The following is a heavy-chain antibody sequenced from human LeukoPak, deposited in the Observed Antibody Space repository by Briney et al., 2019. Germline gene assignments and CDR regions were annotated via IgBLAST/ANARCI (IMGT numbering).Heavy chain of an antibody. CDR3: ARGNPTVRGVKGNWFDP. CDR2: IYSGGST. CDR1: GFTFSSYS. J-gene: IGHJ5*02. Sequence: GGSLRLSCAASGFTFSSYSMNWVRQAPGKGLEWVSVIYSGGSTYYADSVKGRFTISRDNSKNTLYLQMNSLRAEDTAVYYCARGNPTVRGVKGNWFDPWGQGTLVTVSS. D-gene: IGHD3-10*01. V-gene: IGHV3-53*01.